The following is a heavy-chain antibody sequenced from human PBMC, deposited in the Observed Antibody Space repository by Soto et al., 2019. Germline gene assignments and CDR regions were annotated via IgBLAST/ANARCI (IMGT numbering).Heavy chain of an antibody. Sequence: QVQLVQSGAEVKKPGASVKVSCKASGYTFTSYDINWMRQATGQGLEWMGWMNPNSGNTDYAQKFQGRVTMTRNTSISTAYMELSSLRSEDTAVYYCARERSAAGAGWFDPWGQGTLVTVSS. CDR2: MNPNSGNT. CDR3: ARERSAAGAGWFDP. D-gene: IGHD6-13*01. CDR1: GYTFTSYD. V-gene: IGHV1-8*01. J-gene: IGHJ5*02.